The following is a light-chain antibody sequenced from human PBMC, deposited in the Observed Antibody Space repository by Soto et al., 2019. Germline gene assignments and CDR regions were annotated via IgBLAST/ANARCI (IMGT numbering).Light chain of an antibody. Sequence: DYQLTQSASTLSASVGDRVTITCRASQNIYTWLAWYQQKPGIAPKLLIHKASTLESGVPSRFSGSGFGTEFTLTISGLQPEDSATYYCQQYERYSTFGQATK. CDR1: QNIYTW. J-gene: IGKJ1*01. CDR3: QQYERYST. CDR2: KAS. V-gene: IGKV1-5*03.